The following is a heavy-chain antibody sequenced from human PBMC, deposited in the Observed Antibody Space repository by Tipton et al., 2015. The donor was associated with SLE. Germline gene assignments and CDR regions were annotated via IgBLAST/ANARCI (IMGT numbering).Heavy chain of an antibody. Sequence: LRLSCTVSGGSISSYYWSWIRQPPGKGLEWIGYIYYSGSTNYNPSLKSRVTISVDTSKNQFSLKLSSVTAADTAVYYCARGSSGWYDAFDIWGQGTMVTVSS. CDR2: IYYSGST. J-gene: IGHJ3*02. V-gene: IGHV4-59*01. CDR3: ARGSSGWYDAFDI. D-gene: IGHD6-19*01. CDR1: GGSISSYY.